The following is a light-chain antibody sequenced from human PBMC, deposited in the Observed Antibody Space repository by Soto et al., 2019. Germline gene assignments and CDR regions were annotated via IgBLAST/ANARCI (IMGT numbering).Light chain of an antibody. CDR1: SSDVGAYDY. CDR3: SSYATTHTPGM. J-gene: IGLJ3*02. V-gene: IGLV2-14*01. Sequence: QSVLTQPASVSGAPGQSITISCTGTSSDVGAYDYVSWYQQNPGKAPKLIISEVSDRPSGVSNRFSGSKSGNTASLTISGLQAEDEADYFCSSYATTHTPGMFGGGTKLTVL. CDR2: EVS.